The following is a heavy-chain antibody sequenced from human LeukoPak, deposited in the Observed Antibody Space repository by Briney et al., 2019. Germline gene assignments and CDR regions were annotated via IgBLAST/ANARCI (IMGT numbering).Heavy chain of an antibody. Sequence: ASVKVSCKASGYTFTSYGISWVRQAPGQGLEWMGWISPYNGNTNYAQKLQGRVTMTTDTSTSTAYMELRSLRSDDTAVYYCARGPFTLTFGGPSLDYWGQGTLVTVSS. CDR3: ARGPFTLTFGGPSLDY. CDR2: ISPYNGNT. V-gene: IGHV1-18*04. J-gene: IGHJ4*02. D-gene: IGHD3-16*01. CDR1: GYTFTSYG.